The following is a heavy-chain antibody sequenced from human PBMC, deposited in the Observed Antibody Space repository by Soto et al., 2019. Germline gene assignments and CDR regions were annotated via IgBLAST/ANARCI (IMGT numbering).Heavy chain of an antibody. CDR3: AKDKSPVTPYYFDY. Sequence: GGSLRLSCAASGFTFDDYAMHWVRQAPGKGLEWVSGISWSSGIIGYADSVKGRFTISRDNAKKSLYLQMNSLRAEDTALYYCAKDKSPVTPYYFDYWGQGTLVTVSS. J-gene: IGHJ4*02. CDR1: GFTFDDYA. D-gene: IGHD4-17*01. V-gene: IGHV3-9*01. CDR2: ISWSSGII.